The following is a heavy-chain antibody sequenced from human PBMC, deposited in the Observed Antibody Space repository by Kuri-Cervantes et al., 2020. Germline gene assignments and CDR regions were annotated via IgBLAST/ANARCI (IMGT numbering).Heavy chain of an antibody. CDR3: ARGDGYSSSWYGY. Sequence: ESLKISCTVSGGSVSSGSYYWSWIRQPPGKGLEWIGYIYYSGSTNYNPSLKSRVTISVDTSKNQFSLKLSSVTAADTAVYYCARGDGYSSSWYGYWGQGTLVTVSS. J-gene: IGHJ4*02. V-gene: IGHV4-61*01. D-gene: IGHD6-13*01. CDR1: GGSVSSGSYY. CDR2: IYYSGST.